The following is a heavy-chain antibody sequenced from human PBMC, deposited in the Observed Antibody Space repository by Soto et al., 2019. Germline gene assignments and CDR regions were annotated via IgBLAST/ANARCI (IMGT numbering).Heavy chain of an antibody. Sequence: QVQLVQSGAEVKKPGSSVKVSCKASGGTFSSYAISWVRQAPGQGLEWMGGIIPIFGTANYAPKFQGRVTITADESTSTAYMELSSLRSEDTAVYYCARDTRGVLNSDYYYYGMDVWGQGTTVTVSS. CDR2: IIPIFGTA. J-gene: IGHJ6*02. D-gene: IGHD1-7*01. CDR1: GGTFSSYA. CDR3: ARDTRGVLNSDYYYYGMDV. V-gene: IGHV1-69*01.